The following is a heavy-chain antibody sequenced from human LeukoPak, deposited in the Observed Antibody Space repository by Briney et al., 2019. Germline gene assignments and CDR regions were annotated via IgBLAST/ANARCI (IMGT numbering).Heavy chain of an antibody. CDR2: IYSSGST. Sequence: SETLSLTCTVSDGSISSYYWSWIRQPPGKGLEWIGYIYSSGSTNYNPSLESRVTISADTSKNQFSLKLSSVTAADTAVYYCARRGYSTGWYYFDYWGQGTLVTVSS. CDR3: ARRGYSTGWYYFDY. J-gene: IGHJ4*02. V-gene: IGHV4-59*08. D-gene: IGHD6-19*01. CDR1: DGSISSYY.